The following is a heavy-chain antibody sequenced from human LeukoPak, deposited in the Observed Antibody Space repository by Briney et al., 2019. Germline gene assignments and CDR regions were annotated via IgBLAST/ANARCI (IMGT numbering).Heavy chain of an antibody. V-gene: IGHV4-34*01. CDR3: AGERGYSYGGFDY. Sequence: SETLSLTCAVYGGSFSGYYWSWIRQPPGKGLEWIGEINHSGSTNYNPSLKSRVTISVDTSKNQFSLKLSSVTAADTAVYYCAGERGYSYGGFDYWGQGTLVTVSS. J-gene: IGHJ4*02. CDR2: INHSGST. CDR1: GGSFSGYY. D-gene: IGHD5-18*01.